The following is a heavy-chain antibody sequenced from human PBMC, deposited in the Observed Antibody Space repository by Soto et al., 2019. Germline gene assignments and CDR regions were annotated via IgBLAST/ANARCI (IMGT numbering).Heavy chain of an antibody. D-gene: IGHD6-13*01. J-gene: IGHJ5*02. CDR1: GGSFSWYY. CDR3: ARAVAAAGTEWFDP. CDR2: INHSGST. Sequence: KTSETLSLTCAVYGGSFSWYYWSWIRQPPGKGLEWIGEINHSGSTNYNPSLKSRVTISVDTSKNQFSLKLSSVTAADTAVYYCARAVAAAGTEWFDPWGQGTLVTVSS. V-gene: IGHV4-34*01.